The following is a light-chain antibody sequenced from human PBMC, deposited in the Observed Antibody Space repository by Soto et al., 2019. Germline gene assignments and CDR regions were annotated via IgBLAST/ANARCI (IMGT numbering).Light chain of an antibody. V-gene: IGLV2-14*01. CDR1: SSDVGGYNY. Sequence: QSVLTQPASVSGSPGQSITISCTGTSSDVGGYNYVSWYQRHPGKAPKLMTYDVGNRPSGVSNRFSGSKSGNTASLTISAPQAEDEADYYCSSYTSSSTFVFGTGTKVTVL. J-gene: IGLJ1*01. CDR2: DVG. CDR3: SSYTSSSTFV.